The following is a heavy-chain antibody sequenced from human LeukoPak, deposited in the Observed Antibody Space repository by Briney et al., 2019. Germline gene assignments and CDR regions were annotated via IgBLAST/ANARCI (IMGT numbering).Heavy chain of an antibody. V-gene: IGHV4-34*01. CDR2: IDYTGST. CDR1: GESFMGYY. Sequence: SETLSLTCAVYGESFMGYYWAWIRQPPGKGLEWIGEIDYTGSTYYNPSLKTRVTISGDTSKNQFSLKLSSVTAADTAVYYCARHGDALDYYFDYWGQGTLVTVSS. J-gene: IGHJ4*02. CDR3: ARHGDALDYYFDY. D-gene: IGHD3-9*01.